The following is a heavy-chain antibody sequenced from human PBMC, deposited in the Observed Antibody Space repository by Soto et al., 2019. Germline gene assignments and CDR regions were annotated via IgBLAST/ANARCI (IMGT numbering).Heavy chain of an antibody. CDR1: VGSESSYSAA. Sequence: PFPTLPRTGEISVGSESSYSAAWNWIRKSPSRGLEWLGRTYYRSKWYNDYAVSVKSRITINPDTSKNQFSLQLNSVTPEDTAVYYCARASHKIAARYNWSDPWGQGTLVTVS. J-gene: IGHJ5*02. V-gene: IGHV6-1*01. CDR3: ARASHKIAARYNWSDP. D-gene: IGHD6-6*01. CDR2: TYYRSKWYN.